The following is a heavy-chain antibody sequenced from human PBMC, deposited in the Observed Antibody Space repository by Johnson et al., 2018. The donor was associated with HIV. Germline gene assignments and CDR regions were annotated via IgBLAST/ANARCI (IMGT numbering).Heavy chain of an antibody. D-gene: IGHD4-23*01. CDR3: ARDRGYGGNLDAFDI. V-gene: IGHV3-30*04. CDR1: GLTFSSHP. J-gene: IGHJ3*02. CDR2: ISYDGSHK. Sequence: QVQLVESGGGVVQPGRSLRLPCAAPGLTFSSHPMHRVRQAPVKALAWVAVISYDGSHKYYADSVKGLFTISRDISKNTLYLQMNSLRAEDTAVYYCARDRGYGGNLDAFDIWGQGTMVTVSS.